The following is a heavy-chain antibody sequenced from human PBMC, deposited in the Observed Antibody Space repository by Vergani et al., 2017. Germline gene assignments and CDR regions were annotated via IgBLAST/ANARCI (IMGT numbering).Heavy chain of an antibody. CDR2: IIPIFGTA. V-gene: IGHV1-69*13. J-gene: IGHJ5*02. Sequence: QVQLVQSGAEVKKPGSSVKVSCKASGGTFSSYAISWVRQAPGQGLEWMGRIIPIFGTANYAQKFQGRVTITADESTSTAYMELSSLRSEDTAVYYCARLGGAYCGGDCSSNWFDPWGQGPWSPSPQ. CDR3: ARLGGAYCGGDCSSNWFDP. CDR1: GGTFSSYA. D-gene: IGHD2-21*02.